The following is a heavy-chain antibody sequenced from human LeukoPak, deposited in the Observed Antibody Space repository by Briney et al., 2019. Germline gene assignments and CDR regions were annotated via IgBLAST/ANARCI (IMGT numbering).Heavy chain of an antibody. CDR1: GFTVSINY. Sequence: GGSLRLSCAASGFTVSINYMSWVRQAPGKGLEWVSVIYSGGTTYYADSVKGRFTISRDNSNNTLYLQMNSLRAEDTAVYYCARELSSGAAGTSGVLDYWGQGTLVTVSS. CDR3: ARELSSGAAGTSGVLDY. D-gene: IGHD6-19*01. V-gene: IGHV3-53*01. CDR2: IYSGGTT. J-gene: IGHJ4*02.